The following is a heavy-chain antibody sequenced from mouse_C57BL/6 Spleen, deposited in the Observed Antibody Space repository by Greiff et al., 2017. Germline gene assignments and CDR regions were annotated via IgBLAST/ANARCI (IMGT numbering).Heavy chain of an antibody. CDR2: INPGSGGT. D-gene: IGHD1-1*01. V-gene: IGHV1-54*01. CDR3: ARWSYGSSCVY. Sequence: QVQLKESGAELVRPGTSVKVSCKASGYAFTNYLIEWVKQRPGQGLEWIGVINPGSGGTNYNEKFKGKATLTADKSSSTAYMQLSSLTSEDSAVYFCARWSYGSSCVYWGQGTTLTVSS. J-gene: IGHJ2*01. CDR1: GYAFTNYL.